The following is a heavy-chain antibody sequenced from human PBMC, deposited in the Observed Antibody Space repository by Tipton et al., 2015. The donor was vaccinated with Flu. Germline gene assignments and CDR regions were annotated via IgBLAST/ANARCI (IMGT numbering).Heavy chain of an antibody. D-gene: IGHD5-24*01. CDR1: GASISSGGYY. CDR2: IYHSGST. CDR3: ARDVDGYNGHDY. J-gene: IGHJ4*02. Sequence: TLSLTCSVSGASISSGGYYWSWIRQHPGKGLEWLGYIYHSGSTYYNPSLKSRVTISVDTSNNQFSLKLRSVTAADTAVYYCARDVDGYNGHDYRGQGALVTVSS. V-gene: IGHV4-31*03.